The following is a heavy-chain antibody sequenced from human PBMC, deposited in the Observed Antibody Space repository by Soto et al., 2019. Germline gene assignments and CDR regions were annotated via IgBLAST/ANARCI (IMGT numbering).Heavy chain of an antibody. CDR2: IYYSGST. D-gene: IGHD3-22*01. J-gene: IGHJ4*02. V-gene: IGHV4-30-4*02. CDR1: GGSISSGDCY. Sequence: SETLSLTCTVPGGSISSGDCYWSWIRQPPGKGLEWIGYIYYSGSTYYNPSLKSRVTISVDTSKNQFSLKLSSVTTADTAVYYCARGPCDSSGYYEELWGQGTLVTVSS. CDR3: ARGPCDSSGYYEEL.